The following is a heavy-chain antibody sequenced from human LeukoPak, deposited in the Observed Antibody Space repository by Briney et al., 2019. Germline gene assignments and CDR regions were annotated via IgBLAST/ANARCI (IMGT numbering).Heavy chain of an antibody. Sequence: GSLRLSCAASGFTFSNYAMRWVRQAPGKGLEWVSGISGSGDSTYYADSVKGRFTISRDNSKNTLYLQMNSLRAEDTAVYYCARRSGIAVAGAFDYWGQGALVTVSS. D-gene: IGHD6-19*01. CDR2: ISGSGDST. V-gene: IGHV3-23*01. CDR1: GFTFSNYA. J-gene: IGHJ4*02. CDR3: ARRSGIAVAGAFDY.